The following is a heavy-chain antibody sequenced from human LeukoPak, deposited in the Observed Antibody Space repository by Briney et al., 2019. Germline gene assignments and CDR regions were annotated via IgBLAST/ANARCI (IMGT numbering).Heavy chain of an antibody. CDR3: ARDRMSKFSWSYYYMDV. J-gene: IGHJ6*03. Sequence: SQTLSLTCTVSGGSISSGSYYWSWIRQPAGKGLEWIGRIYTSGSTNYNPSLKSRVTISVDTSKNQFSLKLSSVTAADTAVYYCARDRMSKFSWSYYYMDVWGKGTTVTVSS. V-gene: IGHV4-61*02. CDR1: GGSISSGSYY. CDR2: IYTSGST. D-gene: IGHD6-13*01.